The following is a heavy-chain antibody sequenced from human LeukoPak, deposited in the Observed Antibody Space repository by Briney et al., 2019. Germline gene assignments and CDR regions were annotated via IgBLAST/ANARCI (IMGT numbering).Heavy chain of an antibody. J-gene: IGHJ5*02. D-gene: IGHD3-10*01. CDR1: GGSISSGDYY. CDR3: ARDLTVESGSFDP. CDR2: IYYSGST. Sequence: SETLSLTCTVSGGSISSGDYYWSWIRQPPGKGLEWIGYIYYSGSTYYNPSLKSRVTISVDTSKNQFSLKLSSVTAAGTAVYYCARDLTVESGSFDPWGQGTLVTVSS. V-gene: IGHV4-30-4*01.